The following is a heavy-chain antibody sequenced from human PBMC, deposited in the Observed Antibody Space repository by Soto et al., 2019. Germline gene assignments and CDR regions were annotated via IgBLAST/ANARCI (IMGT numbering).Heavy chain of an antibody. CDR3: AKERLGRVIDY. V-gene: IGHV3-23*01. D-gene: IGHD3-10*01. CDR2: VNNGGGGT. CDR1: GFSFSNYA. J-gene: IGHJ4*02. Sequence: EVLLLDSGGGLVQPGGSLRLSCAASGFSFSNYAMTWVRQAPGKGPEWISTVNNGGGGTYYADSVKVRFTISRDNSKNTLYLQVSSLRAEDTAVYYCAKERLGRVIDYWGQGILVTVSS.